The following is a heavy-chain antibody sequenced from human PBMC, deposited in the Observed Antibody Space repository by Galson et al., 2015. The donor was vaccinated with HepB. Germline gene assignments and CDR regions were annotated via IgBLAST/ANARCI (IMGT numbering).Heavy chain of an antibody. CDR1: GFTVSSDY. Sequence: SLRLSCAASGFTVSSDYMSWVRQAPGKGLEWVSVIYIAGDTFYTDSVKGRFTISRDTSKNTLYLQLNTLGAEDTAVYYCARLGGWYGRGYFQDWGQGTLVTVSS. CDR2: IYIAGDT. V-gene: IGHV3-66*04. J-gene: IGHJ1*01. D-gene: IGHD6-19*01. CDR3: ARLGGWYGRGYFQD.